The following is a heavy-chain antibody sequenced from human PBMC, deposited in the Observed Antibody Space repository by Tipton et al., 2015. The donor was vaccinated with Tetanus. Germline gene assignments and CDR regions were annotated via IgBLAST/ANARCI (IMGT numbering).Heavy chain of an antibody. CDR2: INPSGGST. CDR1: GYTFTSYY. J-gene: IGHJ6*02. V-gene: IGHV1-46*01. D-gene: IGHD4-11*01. Sequence: QSGAEAKKPGASVEVSCKASGYTFTSYYMHWVRQAPGQGLEWMGIINPSGGSTSYAQKFQGRVTMTRDTSTSTVYMELSSLRSEDTALYYCARGPTVTTAHYYYGMDVWGQGPTVTVSS. CDR3: ARGPTVTTAHYYYGMDV.